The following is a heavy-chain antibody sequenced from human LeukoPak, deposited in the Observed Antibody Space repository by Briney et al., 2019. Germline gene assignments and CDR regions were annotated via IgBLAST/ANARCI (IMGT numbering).Heavy chain of an antibody. CDR1: EFTFSRYW. CDR3: ARRAGGLARNNWFDP. J-gene: IGHJ5*02. V-gene: IGHV3-66*01. D-gene: IGHD3-16*01. Sequence: PGESLRLSCVDSEFTFSRYWMHWVRQAPGEGLVWVSFIYSGGSTYYADSVKGRFTISRDNSKNTLYLQMNSLRAVDTAVYSCARRAGGLARNNWFDPWGQGTLVTVSS. CDR2: IYSGGST.